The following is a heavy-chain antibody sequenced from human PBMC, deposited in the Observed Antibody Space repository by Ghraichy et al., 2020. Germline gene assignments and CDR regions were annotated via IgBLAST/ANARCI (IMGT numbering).Heavy chain of an antibody. V-gene: IGHV3-7*01. Sequence: GESLNISCAASGFTFSRHWMSWVRQAPGKGLEWVASIKSDGSDRFYVDSVKGRFTISRDSAKNSVSLEMNSLRVEDTAVYYCARDPYGDYKYGGTDYWGQGTLVSVSS. CDR2: IKSDGSDR. J-gene: IGHJ4*02. D-gene: IGHD4-17*01. CDR3: ARDPYGDYKYGGTDY. CDR1: GFTFSRHW.